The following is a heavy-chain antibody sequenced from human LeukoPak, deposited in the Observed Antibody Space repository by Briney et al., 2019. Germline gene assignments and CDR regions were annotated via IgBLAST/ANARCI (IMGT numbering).Heavy chain of an antibody. Sequence: SETLSLTCTVSGGSISSSNYYWGWIRQPPGKGLKWIGNIYYSGTTYYNPSLKSRVTISVDTSKNQFSLKLNSVTAADTAVYYCGRGYAMDVWGQGTTVTVSS. CDR2: IYYSGTT. CDR3: GRGYAMDV. CDR1: GGSISSSNYY. V-gene: IGHV4-39*01. J-gene: IGHJ6*02.